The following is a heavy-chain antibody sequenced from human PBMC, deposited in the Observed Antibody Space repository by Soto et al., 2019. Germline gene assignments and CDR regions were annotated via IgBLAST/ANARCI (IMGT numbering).Heavy chain of an antibody. CDR3: AKDKASAGTEYFQY. CDR1: GFSFSFYV. V-gene: IGHV3-30*18. J-gene: IGHJ1*01. CDR2: ISYDGSDK. D-gene: IGHD6-13*01. Sequence: QVQLVESGGGVVQSGRSLRLSCVASGFSFSFYVMHWVRQAPGKGLEWVAIISYDGSDKDYADSVKGRFTISRDNSKNTLYLEMNSLRPEDTAVYYCAKDKASAGTEYFQYWGQGTLVTVSS.